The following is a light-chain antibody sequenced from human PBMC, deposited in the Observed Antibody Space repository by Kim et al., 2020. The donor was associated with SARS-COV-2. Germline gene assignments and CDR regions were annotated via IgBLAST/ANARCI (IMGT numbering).Light chain of an antibody. Sequence: LSPGERATRSCRASQSVSSYLAWYQQKPGQAPRLLIYDASNRATGIPARFSGSGSGTDFTLTISSLEPEDFAVYYCQQRSNWPPAFGQGTKVDIK. CDR1: QSVSSY. CDR3: QQRSNWPPA. CDR2: DAS. J-gene: IGKJ1*01. V-gene: IGKV3-11*01.